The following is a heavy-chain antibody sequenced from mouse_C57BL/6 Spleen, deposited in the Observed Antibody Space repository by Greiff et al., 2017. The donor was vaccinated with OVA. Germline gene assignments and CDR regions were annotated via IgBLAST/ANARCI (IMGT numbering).Heavy chain of an antibody. D-gene: IGHD3-1*01. J-gene: IGHJ4*01. CDR2: IDPSDSET. CDR3: ARSGISYAMDY. CDR1: GYTFTSYW. Sequence: VQLQQPGAELVRPGSSVKLSCKASGYTFTSYWMHWVKQRPIQGLEWIGNIDPSDSETHYNQKFKDKATLTVDKSSSTAYMQLSSLTSEDSAVYYCARSGISYAMDYWGQGTSVTVSS. V-gene: IGHV1-52*01.